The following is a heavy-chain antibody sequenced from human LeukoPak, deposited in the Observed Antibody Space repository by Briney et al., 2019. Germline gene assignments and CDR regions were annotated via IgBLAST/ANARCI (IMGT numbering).Heavy chain of an antibody. J-gene: IGHJ4*02. CDR3: ARVMSGYGIDY. CDR2: IYTSGST. CDR1: GGSISSGDYY. Sequence: SETLSLTCTVSGGSISSGDYYWSWIRQPPGKGLEWIGYIYTSGSTNYNPSLKSRVTMSVDTSKNQFSLKLSSVTAADTAVYYCARVMSGYGIDYWGQGTLVTVSS. D-gene: IGHD5-12*01. V-gene: IGHV4-61*08.